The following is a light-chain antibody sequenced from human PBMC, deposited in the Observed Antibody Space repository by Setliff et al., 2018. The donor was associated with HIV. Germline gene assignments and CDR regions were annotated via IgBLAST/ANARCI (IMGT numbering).Light chain of an antibody. CDR2: SNN. CDR1: SSNIGSNT. J-gene: IGLJ1*01. Sequence: QSALTQPPSASGTPGQRVAISCSGSSSNIGSNTVNWYQQLPRTAPKLLIYSNNQRPSGVPDRFSGSKSGASASLAISGLQSEEEADYYCAAWDDSLNGPYYVFGTGTKVTVL. CDR3: AAWDDSLNGPYYV. V-gene: IGLV1-44*01.